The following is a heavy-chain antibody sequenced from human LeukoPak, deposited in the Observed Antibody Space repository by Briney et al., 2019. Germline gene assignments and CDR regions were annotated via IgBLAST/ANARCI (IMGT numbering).Heavy chain of an antibody. D-gene: IGHD4-11*01. V-gene: IGHV3-23*01. CDR2: ISGSDGST. CDR3: AKAGDYSYFDY. Sequence: GGSLRLSCAASGFTFSSYEMNWVRQAPGKGLEWVSAISGSDGSTYYADSVKGRFTISRDNSKNTLYLQMNSLRAEDTAVYYCAKAGDYSYFDYWGQGTLVTVSS. J-gene: IGHJ4*02. CDR1: GFTFSSYE.